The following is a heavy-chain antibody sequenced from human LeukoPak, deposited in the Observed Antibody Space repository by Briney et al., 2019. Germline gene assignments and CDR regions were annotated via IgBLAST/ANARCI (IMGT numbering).Heavy chain of an antibody. CDR2: IYYSGST. D-gene: IGHD6-13*01. CDR3: ARVTGYRIEDHFDY. Sequence: SETLSLTCTVSGGSISSYYWSWIRQPPGKGLEWIGYIYYSGSTNYNPSLKSRVTISVETSKNEFSLKLRSVTAADTAVYYCARVTGYRIEDHFDYWGQGTLVTVSS. V-gene: IGHV4-59*01. CDR1: GGSISSYY. J-gene: IGHJ4*02.